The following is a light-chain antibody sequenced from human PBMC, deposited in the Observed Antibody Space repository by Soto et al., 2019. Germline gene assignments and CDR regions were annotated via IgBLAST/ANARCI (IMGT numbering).Light chain of an antibody. CDR3: VLYMGSGTWV. CDR1: SGAVSTSYY. J-gene: IGLJ3*02. V-gene: IGLV8-61*01. Sequence: QTVVTQEPSFSVSPGRTVTLTFGLSSGAVSTSYYPSWYQHTPGQAPRTLIYNTNTRSSGVPDRFSGSILGNKAALTITGAQADDESDYYCVLYMGSGTWVFGGGTKVTVL. CDR2: NTN.